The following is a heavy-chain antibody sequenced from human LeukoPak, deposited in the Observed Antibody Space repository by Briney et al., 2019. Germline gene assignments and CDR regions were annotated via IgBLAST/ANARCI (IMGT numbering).Heavy chain of an antibody. CDR2: ISYDGSNK. CDR3: ARDFGHD. D-gene: IGHD3-10*01. CDR1: GFTFSSYA. V-gene: IGHV3-30-3*01. J-gene: IGHJ4*02. Sequence: GGSLRLSCAASGFTFSSYAMHWVRKAPGKGLEWVAVISYDGSNKYYADSVKGRFTISRDNSKNTLYLQMNSLRAEDTAVYYCARDFGHDWGQGTLVTVSS.